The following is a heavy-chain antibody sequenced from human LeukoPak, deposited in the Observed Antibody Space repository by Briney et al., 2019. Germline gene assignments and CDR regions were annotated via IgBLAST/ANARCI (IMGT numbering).Heavy chain of an antibody. CDR1: GFTFSSYT. D-gene: IGHD7-27*01. V-gene: IGHV3-23*01. J-gene: IGHJ4*02. CDR3: AKDGGLWVSAHWGDS. CDR2: ITTSDGNT. Sequence: GGSLRLSCAASGFTFSSYTMSWVRQAPGKGLEWVSTITTSDGNTYYADSVKGRFTVSRDNSKNTQFLQMNSLRAEDTAVYYCAKDGGLWVSAHWGDSWGRGTLVTVSS.